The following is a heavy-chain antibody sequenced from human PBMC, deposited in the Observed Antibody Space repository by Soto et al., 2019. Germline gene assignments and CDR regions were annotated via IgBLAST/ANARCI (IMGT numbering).Heavy chain of an antibody. Sequence: QVQLVQSGAEVKKPGASVKVSCKASGYTFTSYDINWVRQATGQGLEWMGWMNPNSGNTGYAQKFQGRVTMTRNTSXLTXYXVLSSLRSEDTAVYYCARGPVYSSSWHYYYYYGMDVWGQGTTVTVSS. CDR2: MNPNSGNT. CDR3: ARGPVYSSSWHYYYYYGMDV. J-gene: IGHJ6*02. V-gene: IGHV1-8*01. CDR1: GYTFTSYD. D-gene: IGHD6-13*01.